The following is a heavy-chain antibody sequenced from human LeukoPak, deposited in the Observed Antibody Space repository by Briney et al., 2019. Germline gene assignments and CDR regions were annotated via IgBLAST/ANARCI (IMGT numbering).Heavy chain of an antibody. J-gene: IGHJ4*02. CDR1: GFTFSSYG. Sequence: GGSLRLSCAASGFTFSSYGMHWVRQAPGKGLEWVAVISYDGSNKYYADSVKGRFTISRDNSKNTLYLQMNSLRAEDTAVYYCARDPTPKYSSSWYGYFDYWGQGTLVTVSS. D-gene: IGHD6-13*01. V-gene: IGHV3-30*19. CDR2: ISYDGSNK. CDR3: ARDPTPKYSSSWYGYFDY.